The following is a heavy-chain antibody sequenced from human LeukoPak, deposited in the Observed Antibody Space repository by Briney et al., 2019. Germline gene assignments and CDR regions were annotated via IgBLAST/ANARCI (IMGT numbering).Heavy chain of an antibody. J-gene: IGHJ5*02. V-gene: IGHV4-34*01. CDR1: CGSFSGYY. Sequence: SETLSLTCAVYCGSFSGYYWSWIRQPPGKGLEWIGEINHSGSTSYNPSLKSRVTISVDTSKNQFSLKLSSVTAADTAVYYCARGAPLMNWFDPWGQGTLVTVSS. CDR3: ARGAPLMNWFDP. CDR2: INHSGST.